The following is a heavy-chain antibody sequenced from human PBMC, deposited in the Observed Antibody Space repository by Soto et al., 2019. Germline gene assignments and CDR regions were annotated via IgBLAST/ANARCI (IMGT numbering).Heavy chain of an antibody. Sequence: PSDTLCLTWTVSGGSISSFYYYWSWIRQPPGKGLERIGYLYYSGSTNYTPSLKSRVTIPADTSTNQFSLKPSSVTAADPAVYYCARVWGGACGIWGQGTMVT. CDR3: ARVWGGACGI. V-gene: IGHV4-61*01. CDR2: LYYSGST. J-gene: IGHJ3*02. D-gene: IGHD3-10*01. CDR1: GGSISSFYYY.